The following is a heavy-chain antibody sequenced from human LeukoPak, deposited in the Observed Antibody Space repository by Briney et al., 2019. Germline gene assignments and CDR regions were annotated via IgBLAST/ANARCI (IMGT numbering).Heavy chain of an antibody. V-gene: IGHV3-21*01. D-gene: IGHD5-18*01. Sequence: GGSLRLSCAASGFTFSSYSMTWVSQAPGKGLEWVSSISSSSSYIYYADSVKGRFTISRDNAKNSLYLQMNSLRAEDTAVYYCARDGRGYSYGYVDYYGMDVWGQGTTVTVSS. CDR2: ISSSSSYI. J-gene: IGHJ6*02. CDR1: GFTFSSYS. CDR3: ARDGRGYSYGYVDYYGMDV.